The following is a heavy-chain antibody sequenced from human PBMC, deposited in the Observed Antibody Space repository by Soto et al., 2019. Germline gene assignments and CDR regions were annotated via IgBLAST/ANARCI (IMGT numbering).Heavy chain of an antibody. V-gene: IGHV1-46*01. CDR3: ARDGGRLTASGHYAL. CDR1: GYSFTNYC. J-gene: IGHJ2*01. CDR2: INPRTGST. D-gene: IGHD4-17*01. Sequence: QVQLVQSGADVKKPGTSVKVSCKAAGYSFTNYCMYWVRQAPGQGLEWMGMINPRTGSTRYAQKFPDRVTLTRDTSTTTVYVELSTLISDDTAVYYCARDGGRLTASGHYALWGPGTLVTVSS.